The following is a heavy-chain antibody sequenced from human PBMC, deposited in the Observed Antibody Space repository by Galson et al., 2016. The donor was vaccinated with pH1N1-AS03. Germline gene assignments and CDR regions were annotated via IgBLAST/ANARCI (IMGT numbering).Heavy chain of an antibody. CDR2: ISGNGFST. CDR3: ARGPASYANYWFPPPDY. J-gene: IGHJ4*02. D-gene: IGHD4/OR15-4a*01. Sequence: LSCAVGGFTFSSYAMFWLRQAPGKGLEYVSAISGNGFSTYYANSVKDRFTVSRDNSKNTLYLQMGSLRVEDMAVSYFARGPASYANYWFPPPDYWGQGTLVTVSS. V-gene: IGHV3-64*01. CDR1: GFTFSSYA.